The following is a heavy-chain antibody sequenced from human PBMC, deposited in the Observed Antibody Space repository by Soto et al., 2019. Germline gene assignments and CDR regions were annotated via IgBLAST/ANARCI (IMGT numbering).Heavy chain of an antibody. Sequence: QVQLVQSGAEVKKPGSSVKVSCKASGGTFSSYTISWVRQAPGQGLEWMGRIIPILGIANYAQKFQGRVTITADKSTSTAYMELSSLRSEDTAVYYCARDRWNVAAGTWYYYYGMDVWGQGTTVTVSS. CDR3: ARDRWNVAAGTWYYYYGMDV. J-gene: IGHJ6*02. V-gene: IGHV1-69*08. D-gene: IGHD6-13*01. CDR1: GGTFSSYT. CDR2: IIPILGIA.